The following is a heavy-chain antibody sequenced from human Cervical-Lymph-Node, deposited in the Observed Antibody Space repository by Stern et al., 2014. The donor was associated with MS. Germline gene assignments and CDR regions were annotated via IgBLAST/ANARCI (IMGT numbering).Heavy chain of an antibody. V-gene: IGHV3-30-3*01. CDR1: GFTFSTYA. J-gene: IGHJ4*02. D-gene: IGHD3-10*01. Sequence: VQLVQSGGGVVRPGRSLSLSCVASGFTFSTYAMHWVRQAPGKGLEWVAFVAYDGTQSNSTDSVKARFTISRDNSKNTLYLHMNSLRDEDTAVYFCARGGRGVGLEYWGQGALVTVSS. CDR3: ARGGRGVGLEY. CDR2: VAYDGTQS.